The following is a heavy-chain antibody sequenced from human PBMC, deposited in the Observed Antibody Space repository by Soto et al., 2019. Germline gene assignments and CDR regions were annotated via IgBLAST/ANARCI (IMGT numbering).Heavy chain of an antibody. D-gene: IGHD1-7*01. CDR1: GFTFSSYA. V-gene: IGHV3-23*01. J-gene: IGHJ4*02. CDR2: ISGSGGST. Sequence: GGSLRLSCAASGFTFSSYAMSWVRQAPGKGLEWVSAISGSGGSTYYADSVKGRFTISRDNSKNTLYLQMNSLRAEDTAVYYCAKDSSRNWNYWDDFDYWGQGTLVTVSS. CDR3: AKDSSRNWNYWDDFDY.